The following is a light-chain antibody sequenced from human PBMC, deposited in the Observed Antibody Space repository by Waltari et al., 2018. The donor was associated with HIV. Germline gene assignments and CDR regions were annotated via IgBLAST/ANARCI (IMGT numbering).Light chain of an antibody. CDR2: WAS. J-gene: IGKJ1*01. CDR1: QSLFFSSNNKNY. CDR3: QQYLSNRT. Sequence: DIVMTQSPDSLSVSLGERATINCKSSQSLFFSSNNKNYLAWYQQKPSQPPKLLIYWASTRDSGVPDRFSGSGSGTDFTLTITNVQAEDVAVYYWQQYLSNRTFGQGTKVEIK. V-gene: IGKV4-1*01.